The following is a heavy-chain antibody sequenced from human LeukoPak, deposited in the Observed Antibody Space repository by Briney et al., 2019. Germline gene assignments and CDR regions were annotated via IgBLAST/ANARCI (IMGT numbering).Heavy chain of an antibody. Sequence: PRASVKVSCRASGYTFTDYYIHWVRQAPGQVLEWMGRINPNSGGTRYAQNFQGRVTMTRDASISTAYMELSRLRSDDTVVYCCARDNGRGATVGDYWGQGTLVTVSS. V-gene: IGHV1-2*05. D-gene: IGHD1-26*01. CDR3: ARDNGRGATVGDY. CDR1: GYTFTDYY. CDR2: INPNSGGT. J-gene: IGHJ4*02.